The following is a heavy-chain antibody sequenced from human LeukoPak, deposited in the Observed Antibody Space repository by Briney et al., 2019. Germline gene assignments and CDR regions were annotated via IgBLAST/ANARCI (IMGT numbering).Heavy chain of an antibody. D-gene: IGHD4-17*01. CDR1: GFTFDDYA. V-gene: IGHV3-9*01. J-gene: IGHJ4*02. CDR3: AKDRTTVTTSDFDY. CDR2: ISWNSGSI. Sequence: GGSLRLSCAASGFTFDDYAMHWVRQAPGKGLEWVSGISWNSGSIGNADSVKGRFTISRDNAKNSLYLQMNSLRAEDTALYYCAKDRTTVTTSDFDYWGQGTLVTVSS.